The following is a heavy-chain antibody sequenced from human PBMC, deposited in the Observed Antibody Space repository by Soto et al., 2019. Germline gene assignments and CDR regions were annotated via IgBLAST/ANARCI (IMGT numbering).Heavy chain of an antibody. D-gene: IGHD3-16*01. CDR2: ISFNGLSQ. CDR1: GFTFSSFA. Sequence: QELLGESGGGVVQPGRSLRLSCAASGFTFSSFAMHWVRQAPGKGLEWVSVISFNGLSQFYPDSIRGRFTISRDNSKNTLYLQLDSLRPDDTAVYYCARGGRGLRGAFDVWGQGTEVSVS. CDR3: ARGGRGLRGAFDV. J-gene: IGHJ3*01. V-gene: IGHV3-30*03.